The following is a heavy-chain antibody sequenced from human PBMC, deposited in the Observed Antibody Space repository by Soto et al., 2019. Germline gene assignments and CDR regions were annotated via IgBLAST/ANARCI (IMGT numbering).Heavy chain of an antibody. V-gene: IGHV3-33*06. D-gene: IGHD5-18*01. Sequence: PGGSLRLSCAASGFTFSSYGMHWVRQAPGKGLEWVAVIWYDGSNKYYADSVKGRFTISRDNSKNTLYLQMNSLRAEDTAVYYCANSLGGGQLWLYGMGVWGQGTTVTVSS. CDR3: ANSLGGGQLWLYGMGV. J-gene: IGHJ6*02. CDR2: IWYDGSNK. CDR1: GFTFSSYG.